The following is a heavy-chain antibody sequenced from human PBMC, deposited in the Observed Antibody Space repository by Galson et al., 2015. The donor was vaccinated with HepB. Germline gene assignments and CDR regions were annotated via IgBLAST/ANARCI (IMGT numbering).Heavy chain of an antibody. CDR2: IRSNANSYAT. CDR3: TRRQYTYVWGTSRYEEN. V-gene: IGHV3-73*01. D-gene: IGHD3-16*02. J-gene: IGHJ4*02. Sequence: SLRLSCAASGFTFSGSAMHWVRQASGKGLEWVGRIRSNANSYATAYAASVQGRFTISRDDSKNTAYLQMNSLKTEDTAVYYCTRRQYTYVWGTSRYEENWGQGTLVIVSS. CDR1: GFTFSGSA.